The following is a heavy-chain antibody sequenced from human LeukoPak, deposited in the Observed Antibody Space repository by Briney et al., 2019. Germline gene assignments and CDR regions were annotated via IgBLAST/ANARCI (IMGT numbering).Heavy chain of an antibody. Sequence: PSETLSLTCTVSGGSISSSSYYSGWIRQPPGKGLEWIGSIYYSGSTYYNPSLKSRVTISVDTSKNQFSLKLSSVTAADTAVYYCARLAGTWGTYFDYWGQGTLVTVSS. J-gene: IGHJ4*02. V-gene: IGHV4-39*01. D-gene: IGHD6-13*01. CDR2: IYYSGST. CDR1: GGSISSSSYY. CDR3: ARLAGTWGTYFDY.